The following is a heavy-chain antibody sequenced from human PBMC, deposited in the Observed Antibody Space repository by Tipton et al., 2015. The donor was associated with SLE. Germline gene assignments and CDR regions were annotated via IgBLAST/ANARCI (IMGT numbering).Heavy chain of an antibody. J-gene: IGHJ4*02. CDR3: ARRRGSSWYEDYFDY. D-gene: IGHD6-13*01. CDR2: IYTNENT. Sequence: TLSLTCTVSGGSISSYSWSWIRQPAGGGLEWIGRIYTNENTNYNPSLKSRVTMSVDTSKNHFSLKLISVTAADTAVYYCARRRGSSWYEDYFDYWGQGTLVTVSS. V-gene: IGHV4-4*07. CDR1: GGSISSYS.